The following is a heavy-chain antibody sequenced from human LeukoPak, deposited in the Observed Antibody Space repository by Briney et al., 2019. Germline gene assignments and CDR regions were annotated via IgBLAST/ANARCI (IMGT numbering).Heavy chain of an antibody. V-gene: IGHV3-33*08. D-gene: IGHD5-18*01. Sequence: GGSLRLSCAASGFTFSSYGMHWVRQAPGKGLEWVAVIWYDGSNKYYADSVKGRFTISRDNSKNTLYLQMNSLRAEDTAVYYCASIELGYSYGAFDYWGQGTLVTVSS. CDR1: GFTFSSYG. CDR2: IWYDGSNK. J-gene: IGHJ4*02. CDR3: ASIELGYSYGAFDY.